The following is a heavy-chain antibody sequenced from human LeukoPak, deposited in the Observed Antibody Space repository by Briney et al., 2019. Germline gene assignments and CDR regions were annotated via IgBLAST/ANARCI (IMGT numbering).Heavy chain of an antibody. CDR2: IIPIFGTA. CDR1: GGTFSSYA. CDR3: ARDLGSSSFNWFDP. J-gene: IGHJ5*02. V-gene: IGHV1-69*13. Sequence: ASVKVSCKASGGTFSSYAISWVRQAPGQGLEWMGGIIPIFGTANYAQKFQGRVTITADESTSTAYMELSSLRSEDTAVYYCARDLGSSSFNWFDPWGHGTLVTVSS. D-gene: IGHD6-6*01.